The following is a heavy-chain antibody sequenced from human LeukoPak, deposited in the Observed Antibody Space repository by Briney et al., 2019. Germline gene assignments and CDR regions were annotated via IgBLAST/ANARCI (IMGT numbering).Heavy chain of an antibody. V-gene: IGHV1-18*01. CDR2: ISAFNGNT. Sequence: GASVKVSCKASGYTFINYAISWLRQAPGQGLEWMGWISAFNGNTNYAHKFQGRITMTTDTSTRTAYMELRSLRSDDTAVYYCAKNYRNYDFWSGDRYFDLWGRGTLVTVSS. CDR3: AKNYRNYDFWSGDRYFDL. D-gene: IGHD3-3*01. CDR1: GYTFINYA. J-gene: IGHJ2*01.